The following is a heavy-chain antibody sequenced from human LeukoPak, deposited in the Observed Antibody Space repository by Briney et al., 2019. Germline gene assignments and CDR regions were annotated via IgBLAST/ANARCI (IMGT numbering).Heavy chain of an antibody. J-gene: IGHJ6*03. Sequence: PSETLSLTCTVSGGSISSSNYYWGWIRQPPGKGLEWIGSIYYSGSTYDNPSLKSRVTISVDTSKNQFSLKLSSVTAADTAVYYCARDRTYDYVWGRKFFYMDVWGKGTTVTISS. V-gene: IGHV4-39*07. CDR2: IYYSGST. CDR3: ARDRTYDYVWGRKFFYMDV. CDR1: GGSISSSNYY. D-gene: IGHD3-16*01.